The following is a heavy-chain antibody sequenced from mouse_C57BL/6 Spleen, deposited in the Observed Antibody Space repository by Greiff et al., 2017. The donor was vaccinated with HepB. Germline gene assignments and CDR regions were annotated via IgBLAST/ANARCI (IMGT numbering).Heavy chain of an antibody. J-gene: IGHJ3*01. V-gene: IGHV1-64*01. Sequence: QVQLQQPGAELVKPGASVKLSCKASGYTFTSYWMHWVKQRPGQGLEWIGMIHPNSGSTNYNEKFKSKATLTVDKPSSTAYMQLSSLTSEDSAVYYCALYDYDVPFAYWGQGTLVTVSA. CDR2: IHPNSGST. D-gene: IGHD2-4*01. CDR1: GYTFTSYW. CDR3: ALYDYDVPFAY.